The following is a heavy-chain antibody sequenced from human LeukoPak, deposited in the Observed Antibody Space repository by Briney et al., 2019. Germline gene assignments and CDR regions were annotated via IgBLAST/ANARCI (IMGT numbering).Heavy chain of an antibody. Sequence: SETLSLTCTVSGGSISNYYWNWLRQPPGKGLEWIGYIYYTGNTNYNPSLKSRVTISVDTSKNQFSLKLSSVTAADTAVYYCARPGRILNDAFDIWGQGTMVTVSS. CDR1: GGSISNYY. CDR3: ARPGRILNDAFDI. J-gene: IGHJ3*02. D-gene: IGHD1-26*01. CDR2: IYYTGNT. V-gene: IGHV4-59*08.